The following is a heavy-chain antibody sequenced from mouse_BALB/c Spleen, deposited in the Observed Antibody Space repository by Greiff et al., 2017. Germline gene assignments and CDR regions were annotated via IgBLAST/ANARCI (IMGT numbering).Heavy chain of an antibody. CDR2: ISYDGSN. V-gene: IGHV3-6*02. D-gene: IGHD1-1*01. CDR1: GYSITSGYY. Sequence: DVQLQESGPGLVKPSQSLSLTCSVTGYSITSGYYWNWIRQFPGNKLEWMGYISYDGSNNYNPSLKNRISITRDTSKNQFFLKLNSVTTEDTATYYCARKIYYGYGYFDVWGAGTTVTVSS. J-gene: IGHJ1*01. CDR3: ARKIYYGYGYFDV.